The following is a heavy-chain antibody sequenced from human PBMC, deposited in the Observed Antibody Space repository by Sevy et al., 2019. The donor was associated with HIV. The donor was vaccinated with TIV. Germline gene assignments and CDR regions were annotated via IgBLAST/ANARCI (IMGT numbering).Heavy chain of an antibody. CDR1: GFTFSSYG. V-gene: IGHV3-33*01. CDR3: ARVRSIYVDTTHYYAMDV. J-gene: IGHJ6*02. Sequence: GGSLRLSCAASGFTFSSYGMHWVRRAPGKGLEWVALTWYDGSTNFYADSVKGRFTISRDNSKNILSLQMNSLRADDTAVYYCARVRSIYVDTTHYYAMDVWGQGTTVTVSS. D-gene: IGHD5-18*01. CDR2: TWYDGSTN.